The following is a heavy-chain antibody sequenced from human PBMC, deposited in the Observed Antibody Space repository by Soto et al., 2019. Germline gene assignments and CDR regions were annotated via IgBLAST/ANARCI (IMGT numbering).Heavy chain of an antibody. CDR3: AHRRGSGWYTRIMYGMDV. J-gene: IGHJ6*02. CDR1: GFSLSTSGVG. CDR2: IYWDDDK. D-gene: IGHD6-19*01. Sequence: QITLKESGPTLVKPTQTLTLTCTFSGFSLSTSGVGVGWIRQPPGKALEWLALIYWDDDKRYSPSLKSRLTITKDTAKHPVVLTIPNMNPVDTATYYRAHRRGSGWYTRIMYGMDVWGQGTTVTVS. V-gene: IGHV2-5*02.